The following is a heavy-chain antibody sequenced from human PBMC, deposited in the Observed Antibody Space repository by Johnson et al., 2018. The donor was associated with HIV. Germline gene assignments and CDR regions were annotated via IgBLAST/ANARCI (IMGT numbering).Heavy chain of an antibody. Sequence: QVQLVESGGGVVQPGRSLRLSCAASGFTFSTYGMHWVRQAPGKGLEWVAVMWYDGSNKYYADSVKGRFAVSRDDSKNTLYLQMSSLRVEDTAVYYCAKVFSDNWNLASSLDDAFNIWGQVTMVTVSS. CDR1: GFTFSTYG. J-gene: IGHJ3*02. CDR2: MWYDGSNK. D-gene: IGHD1-1*01. CDR3: AKVFSDNWNLASSLDDAFNI. V-gene: IGHV3-33*06.